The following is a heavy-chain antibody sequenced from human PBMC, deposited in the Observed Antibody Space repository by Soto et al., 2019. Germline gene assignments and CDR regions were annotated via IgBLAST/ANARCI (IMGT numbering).Heavy chain of an antibody. V-gene: IGHV3-7*03. CDR3: ARDPSGHPRYGSGGSCHGWFDP. CDR1: GFTFSSYW. Sequence: GGSLRLSWAASGFTFSSYWMSWVRQAPGKGLEWVANIKQDGSEKYNVDSVKGRFTISRDNAKNSLYRQMKGLRAEDTAVYYCARDPSGHPRYGSGGSCHGWFDPWGQGTLVTVSS. CDR2: IKQDGSEK. D-gene: IGHD2-15*01. J-gene: IGHJ5*02.